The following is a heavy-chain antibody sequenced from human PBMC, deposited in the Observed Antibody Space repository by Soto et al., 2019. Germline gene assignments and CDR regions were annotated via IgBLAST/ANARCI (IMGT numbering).Heavy chain of an antibody. J-gene: IGHJ5*02. D-gene: IGHD3-22*01. V-gene: IGHV4-59*08. Sequence: PSETLSLTCAVSGVTISTYYWSWIRQPPGKGLEWIGYNYHSGTTYYNPSLNSRVTLSIDMTNNHVSLILNSVTAADTAVYYCARVGPWVPYYYDSSPYTFENWFDPWGQGTLVTVSS. CDR1: GVTISTYY. CDR2: NYHSGTT. CDR3: ARVGPWVPYYYDSSPYTFENWFDP.